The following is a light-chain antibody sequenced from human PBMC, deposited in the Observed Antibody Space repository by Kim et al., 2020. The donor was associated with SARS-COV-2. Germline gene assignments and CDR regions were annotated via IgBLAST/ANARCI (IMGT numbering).Light chain of an antibody. Sequence: TQSPAPLSTSVGDRVTITCQASQDISKYLNWYQQKPGKAPEVLIYDASNLETGVPSRFSGSGSGTDFTFTISSLQPEDCAAYHCQLGGGTKVDI. CDR2: DAS. V-gene: IGKV1-33*01. CDR1: QDISKY. CDR3: Q. J-gene: IGKJ4*01.